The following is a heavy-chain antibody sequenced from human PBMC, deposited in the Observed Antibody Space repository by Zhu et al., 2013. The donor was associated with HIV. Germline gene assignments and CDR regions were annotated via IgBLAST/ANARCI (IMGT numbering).Heavy chain of an antibody. CDR1: GYTFIGYY. D-gene: IGHD2-15*01. J-gene: IGHJ3*02. Sequence: QVQLAQSGAEVKKPGASVKVSCKASGYTFIGYYIHWVRQAPGQGLEWMGWINPNSGGTNYAQKFQGRVSMTTDTSISTAYMELSRLRSDDTAVYYCAREGSIVVVVAATHEAFDIWGQGTMVTSLQ. CDR2: INPNSGGT. V-gene: IGHV1-2*02. CDR3: AREGSIVVVVAATHEAFDI.